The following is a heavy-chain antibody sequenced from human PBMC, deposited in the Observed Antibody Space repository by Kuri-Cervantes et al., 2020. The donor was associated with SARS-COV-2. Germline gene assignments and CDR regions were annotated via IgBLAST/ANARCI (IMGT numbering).Heavy chain of an antibody. CDR1: GYSFISYW. CDR2: IYPADSEI. D-gene: IGHD3-10*01. Sequence: GGSLRLSCKGSGYSFISYWIGWVRQMPGKGLEWIGIIYPADSEIRYSPSFQGQVTISADKSISAAYLQWSSLKASDTAMYYCARRRFGELSVHWFDPWGQGTLVTVSS. CDR3: ARRRFGELSVHWFDP. J-gene: IGHJ5*02. V-gene: IGHV5-51*01.